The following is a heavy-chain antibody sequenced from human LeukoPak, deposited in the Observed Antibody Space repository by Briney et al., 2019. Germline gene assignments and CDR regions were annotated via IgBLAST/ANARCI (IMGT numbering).Heavy chain of an antibody. CDR2: IYWDDDK. D-gene: IGHD4-17*01. V-gene: IGHV2-5*02. J-gene: IGHJ3*02. Sequence: SGPTLMKPTQTLTLTFNFYGLSLSTSGVGVGWIRQPPGKALEWLALIYWDDDKRYSPSLKRRLTITKDTSKNQVVLPMTDMYPVDTSTYYCARTTVTTAFHMWGRETMVTVSS. CDR1: GLSLSTSGVG. CDR3: ARTTVTTAFHM.